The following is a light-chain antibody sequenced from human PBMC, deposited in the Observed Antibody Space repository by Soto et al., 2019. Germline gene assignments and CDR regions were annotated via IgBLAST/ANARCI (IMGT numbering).Light chain of an antibody. Sequence: DIQMTQSPSSLSVSLGDRVTITCRASQGISNHLAWFQQKPGKAPKSLIYAADSLQSGVPSKFSGSGSGTDFTLTIRNLQPKDFATYVCQQYHIYPVTFGGGTRVEI. CDR1: QGISNH. V-gene: IGKV1-16*02. CDR2: AAD. J-gene: IGKJ4*01. CDR3: QQYHIYPVT.